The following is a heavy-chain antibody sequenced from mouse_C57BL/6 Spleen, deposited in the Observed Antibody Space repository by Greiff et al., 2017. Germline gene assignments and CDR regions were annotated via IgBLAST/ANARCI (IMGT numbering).Heavy chain of an antibody. CDR1: GYTFTDYE. Sequence: QVQLKESGAELVRPGASVTLSCKASGYTFTDYEMHWVKQTPVHGLEWIGAIDPETGGTAYNQKFKGKAILTADKSSSTAYMELRSLTSEDSAVYYCTRGNYYGSSYGDVWGTGTTVTVSS. CDR2: IDPETGGT. J-gene: IGHJ1*03. CDR3: TRGNYYGSSYGDV. D-gene: IGHD1-1*01. V-gene: IGHV1-15*01.